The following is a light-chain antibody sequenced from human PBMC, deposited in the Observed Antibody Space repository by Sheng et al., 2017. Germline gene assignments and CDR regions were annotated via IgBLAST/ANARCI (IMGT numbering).Light chain of an antibody. CDR3: QQYDTDPYT. V-gene: IGKV1-5*03. CDR2: KAS. J-gene: IGKJ2*01. Sequence: DILMTQSPSTLSASVGDSVTITCRASQSVDIWVAWYQQKPGRAPKFLISKASTLERGVPSRISGSGEGTEFTLTINSLQPDDFATYYCQQYDTDPYTFGPGDPAGDQT. CDR1: QSVDIW.